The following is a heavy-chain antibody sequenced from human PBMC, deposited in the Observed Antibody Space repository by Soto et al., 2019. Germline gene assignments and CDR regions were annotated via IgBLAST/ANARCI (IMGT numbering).Heavy chain of an antibody. Sequence: ASVKVSCKASGYSFTNNDVTWVRQATGQGLEWMGWMNPGSGDTGYAQKFQGRVTMTRDISIATAYMELSSLRSDDTAIYYCARMATFGSLNWFDPWGQGTLVTVPQ. D-gene: IGHD3-16*01. CDR1: GYSFTNND. V-gene: IGHV1-8*01. J-gene: IGHJ5*02. CDR2: MNPGSGDT. CDR3: ARMATFGSLNWFDP.